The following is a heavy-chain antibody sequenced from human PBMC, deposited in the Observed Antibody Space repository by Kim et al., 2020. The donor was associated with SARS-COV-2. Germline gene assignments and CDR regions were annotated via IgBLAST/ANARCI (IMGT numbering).Heavy chain of an antibody. CDR1: GGSISSSSYY. CDR2: IYYSGST. Sequence: SETLSLTCTVSGGSISSSSYYWGWIRQPPGKGLEWIGSIYYSGSTYYNPSLKSRVTISVDTSKNQFSLKLSSVTAADTAVYYCARHRISPYYGDYENYFDYWGQGTLVTVSS. D-gene: IGHD4-17*01. CDR3: ARHRISPYYGDYENYFDY. V-gene: IGHV4-39*01. J-gene: IGHJ4*02.